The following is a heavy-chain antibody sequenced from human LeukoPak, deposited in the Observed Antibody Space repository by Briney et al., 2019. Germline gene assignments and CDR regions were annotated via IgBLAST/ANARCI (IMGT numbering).Heavy chain of an antibody. J-gene: IGHJ3*02. CDR3: ARGRDSGSPYDAFDI. D-gene: IGHD1-26*01. CDR2: ISSSSSYI. Sequence: GGSLRLSCAASGFTFSSYSMNWVRQARGKGLEWVSSISSSSSYIYYADSVKGRFTISRDNAKNSLYLQMNSLRAEDTAVYYCARGRDSGSPYDAFDIWGQGTMVTVSS. V-gene: IGHV3-21*01. CDR1: GFTFSSYS.